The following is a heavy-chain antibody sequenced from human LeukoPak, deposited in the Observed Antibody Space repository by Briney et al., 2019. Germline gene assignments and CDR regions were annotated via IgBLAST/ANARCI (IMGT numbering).Heavy chain of an antibody. J-gene: IGHJ4*02. CDR3: ARDSAGTNYYDSSGYFDY. V-gene: IGHV3-48*02. Sequence: PGGSLRLSCAASGFTFSSYSMNWVRQAPGKGLEWVSYISSSSSTIYYADSVKGRFTISRDNAKNSLYLQMNSLRDEDTAVYYCARDSAGTNYYDSSGYFDYWGQGTLVTVSS. CDR1: GFTFSSYS. D-gene: IGHD3-22*01. CDR2: ISSSSSTI.